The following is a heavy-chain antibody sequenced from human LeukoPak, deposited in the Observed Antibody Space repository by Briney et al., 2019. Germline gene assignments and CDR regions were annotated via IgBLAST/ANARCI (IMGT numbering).Heavy chain of an antibody. V-gene: IGHV1-2*02. J-gene: IGHJ3*02. CDR1: GSTFTDYY. CDR3: ARAGLWDYSDSSGYHNGAFDI. CDR2: INPNSGGT. D-gene: IGHD3-22*01. Sequence: PWASVKVSCKASGSTFTDYYMHWVRQAPGQGLERMGWINPNSGGTNFAQKFQGRVTMTRDTSISTAYMELNRLRSDDTAVYYCARAGLWDYSDSSGYHNGAFDIWGQGTMVTVSS.